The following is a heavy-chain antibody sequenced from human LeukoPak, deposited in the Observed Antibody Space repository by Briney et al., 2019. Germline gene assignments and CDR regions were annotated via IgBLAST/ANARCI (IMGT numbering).Heavy chain of an antibody. CDR2: IYPGDSDT. CDR1: GYSFTSYW. V-gene: IGHV5-51*01. D-gene: IGHD3-22*01. CDR3: ARSYDSSGYYFLPFFDY. Sequence: GESLKISCMGSGYSFTSYWIGWVRQMPGKGLEGMGIIYPGDSDTSYSPSFQGQVTISADKSISTAYLQWSSLKASDTAMYYCARSYDSSGYYFLPFFDYWGQGTLVTVSS. J-gene: IGHJ4*02.